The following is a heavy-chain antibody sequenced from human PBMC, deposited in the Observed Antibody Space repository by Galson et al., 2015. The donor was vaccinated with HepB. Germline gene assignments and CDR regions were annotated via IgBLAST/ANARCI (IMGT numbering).Heavy chain of an antibody. V-gene: IGHV3-30-3*01. J-gene: IGHJ4*02. D-gene: IGHD3-22*01. Sequence: SLRLSCAASGFTFSSYAMHWVRQAPGKGLEWVAGISYDGSNKYYADSVKGRFTISRDKSKNTLYLQMNSLRAEDTAVYYCARDLESCGYYIAYWGQGTLVTVSS. CDR3: ARDLESCGYYIAY. CDR1: GFTFSSYA. CDR2: ISYDGSNK.